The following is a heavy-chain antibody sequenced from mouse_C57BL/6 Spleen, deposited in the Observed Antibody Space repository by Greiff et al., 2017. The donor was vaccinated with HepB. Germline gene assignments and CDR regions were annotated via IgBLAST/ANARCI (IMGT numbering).Heavy chain of an antibody. D-gene: IGHD2-3*01. V-gene: IGHV2-2*01. CDR2: IWSGGST. J-gene: IGHJ3*01. CDR3: ARRDYDGYYGFAY. Sequence: VHLVESGPGLVQPSQSLSITCTVSGFSLTSYGVHWVRQSPGKGLEWLGVIWSGGSTDYNAAFISRLSISKDNSKSQVFFKMNSLQADDTAIYYCARRDYDGYYGFAYWGQGTLVTVSA. CDR1: GFSLTSYG.